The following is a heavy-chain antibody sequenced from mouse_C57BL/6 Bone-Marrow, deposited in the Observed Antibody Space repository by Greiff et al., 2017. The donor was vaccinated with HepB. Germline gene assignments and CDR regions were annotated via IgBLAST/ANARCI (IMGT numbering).Heavy chain of an antibody. J-gene: IGHJ2*01. Sequence: EVQLQQSGAELVRPGASVKLSCTASGFNIKDDYMHWVKQRPEQGLEWIGWIDPENGDTEYASKFQGKATITADTSSNTAYLQLSSLTSEDTAVYYCYYDGSSYDYWGQGTTLTVSS. CDR2: IDPENGDT. CDR3: YYDGSSYDY. D-gene: IGHD1-1*01. CDR1: GFNIKDDY. V-gene: IGHV14-4*01.